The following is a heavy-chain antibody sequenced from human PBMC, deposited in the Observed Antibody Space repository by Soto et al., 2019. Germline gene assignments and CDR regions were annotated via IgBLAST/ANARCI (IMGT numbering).Heavy chain of an antibody. CDR2: IITTFGTA. Sequence: QVQLVQSGAEVKKPGSSVKVSCKASGGTFSSYAISWVRQAPGQGREWMGGIITTFGTANYAQNFQGRVTITEDESPSTAYMGLISLRSEDTAVYYCARRYSGDDSNYWGQGTLVTVSS. CDR1: GGTFSSYA. J-gene: IGHJ4*02. D-gene: IGHD5-12*01. CDR3: ARRYSGDDSNY. V-gene: IGHV1-69*12.